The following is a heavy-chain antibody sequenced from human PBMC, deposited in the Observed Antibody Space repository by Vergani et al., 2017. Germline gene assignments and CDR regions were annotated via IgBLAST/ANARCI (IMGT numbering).Heavy chain of an antibody. V-gene: IGHV1-18*04. CDR1: GYTFTSYG. CDR2: ISAYNGNT. D-gene: IGHD6-19*01. J-gene: IGHJ5*02. CDR3: ARDVYSSGWRYDWFDP. Sequence: QVQLVQSGAEVTKPGASVKVSCKASGYTFTSYGISWVRRAPGQGLEWMGWISAYNGNTNYAQKLQGRVTMTTDTSKSTAYMELMSLRSDDTAVYYCARDVYSSGWRYDWFDPWGEGSLVTVSS.